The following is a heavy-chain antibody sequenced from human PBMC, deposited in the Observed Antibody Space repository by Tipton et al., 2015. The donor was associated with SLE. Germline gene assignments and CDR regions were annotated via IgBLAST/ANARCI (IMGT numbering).Heavy chain of an antibody. CDR1: GGSFSGYY. CDR2: INHRGST. CDR3: TVGTSGSSFDY. J-gene: IGHJ4*02. D-gene: IGHD1-26*01. Sequence: TLSLTCAVYGGSFSGYYWSWIRQPPGKGLEWIGEINHRGSTNYNPSLKSRVTISLDASKNQFSLKLSSVTAADTAVYYCTVGTSGSSFDYWGQGTLVTVSS. V-gene: IGHV4-34*01.